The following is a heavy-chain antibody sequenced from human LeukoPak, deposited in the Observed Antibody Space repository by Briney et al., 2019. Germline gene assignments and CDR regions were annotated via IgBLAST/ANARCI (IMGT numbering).Heavy chain of an antibody. CDR2: ISGSGGST. CDR1: GFTFSSYA. CDR3: AKDDAWLRFGE. J-gene: IGHJ4*02. Sequence: GGSLRLSCAASGFTFSSYAMSWVRQAPGKGLEWVSAISGSGGSTYYADSVKGRFTISRDNSKNTLHLEVISLTAEDTAVYYCAKDDAWLRFGEWSQGTLVTVSS. V-gene: IGHV3-23*01. D-gene: IGHD3-10*01.